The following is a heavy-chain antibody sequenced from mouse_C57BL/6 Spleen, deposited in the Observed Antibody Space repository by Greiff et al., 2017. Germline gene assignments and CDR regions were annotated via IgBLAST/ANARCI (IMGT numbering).Heavy chain of an antibody. Sequence: VQLQQSGAELARPGASVKLSCKASGYTFTSYGISWVKQRTGQGLEWIGEINPRSGNTYYNEKFKGKATLTAAKSSSTAYMELRSLTSEDSAVYFGARQCYYAGYHVKAMDYWGQGTSVTVSS. V-gene: IGHV1-81*01. CDR2: INPRSGNT. CDR3: ARQCYYAGYHVKAMDY. CDR1: GYTFTSYG. D-gene: IGHD2-3*01. J-gene: IGHJ4*01.